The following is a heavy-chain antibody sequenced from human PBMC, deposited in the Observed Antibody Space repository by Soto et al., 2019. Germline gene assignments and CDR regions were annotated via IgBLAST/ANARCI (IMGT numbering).Heavy chain of an antibody. J-gene: IGHJ4*02. CDR2: IGAYNGNT. D-gene: IGHD6-19*01. CDR1: GYTFTSYG. Sequence: ASLKVSCKAYGYTFTSYGISWVRQAPGQGREWMGWIGAYNGNTNYAQKLHGRVTMTTDTSTSTAYMELRSLRSDDTAVYYCASSLSIAVAGAFDYWGQGXLVTVSS. V-gene: IGHV1-18*04. CDR3: ASSLSIAVAGAFDY.